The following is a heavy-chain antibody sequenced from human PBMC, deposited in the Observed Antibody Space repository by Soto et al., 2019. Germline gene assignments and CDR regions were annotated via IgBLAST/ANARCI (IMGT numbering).Heavy chain of an antibody. D-gene: IGHD6-19*01. CDR2: INSDGSST. J-gene: IGHJ6*02. V-gene: IGHV3-74*01. CDR1: GFTFSSYW. CDR3: ARDRLYSSGWGYYYYGMDV. Sequence: GGSLRLSCAASGFTFSSYWMHWVRQAPGKGLVWVSRINSDGSSTSYADSVKGRFTISRDNAKNTLYLQMNSLRAEDTAVYYCARDRLYSSGWGYYYYGMDVWGQGTTVTAP.